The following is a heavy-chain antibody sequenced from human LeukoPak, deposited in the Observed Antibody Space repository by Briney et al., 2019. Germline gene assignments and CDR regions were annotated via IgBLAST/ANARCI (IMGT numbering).Heavy chain of an antibody. CDR2: IIPILGIA. J-gene: IGHJ4*02. D-gene: IGHD3-3*01. CDR1: GGTFSSYT. CDR3: ARDGARDFWSGPSDY. V-gene: IGHV1-69*04. Sequence: ASVKVSCKASGGTFSSYTISWVRQAPGQGLEWMGRIIPILGIANYAQKFQGRVTITADKSTSTAYMELSSLRSEDTAVYYCARDGARDFWSGPSDYWGQGTLVTVSS.